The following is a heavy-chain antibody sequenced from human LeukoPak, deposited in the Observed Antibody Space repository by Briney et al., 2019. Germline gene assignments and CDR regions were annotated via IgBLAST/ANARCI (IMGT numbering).Heavy chain of an antibody. J-gene: IGHJ4*02. CDR1: GFTFSNYW. CDR2: INQGGSDK. V-gene: IGHV3-7*01. Sequence: GGSLRLSFAASGFTFSNYWMSWVRQAPRKGLEWVANINQGGSDKSYVDSVKGRFTISRDNAKNSLYLEMNSLRVEDTAMYYCARTSRSSSIDDWGQGTLVTVSS. CDR3: ARTSRSSSIDD. D-gene: IGHD2-15*01.